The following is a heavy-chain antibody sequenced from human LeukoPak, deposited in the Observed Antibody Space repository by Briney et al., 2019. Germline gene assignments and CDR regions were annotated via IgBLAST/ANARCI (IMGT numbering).Heavy chain of an antibody. CDR1: GGSISGGSYY. D-gene: IGHD2-15*01. Sequence: PSQTLSLTCTVSGGSISGGSYYWSWIRQPAGKGLEWIGRIYTSGSTNYNPSLKSRVTISVDTSKNQLSLKLSSVTAADTAVYYCARSVIGGLTFDYWGQGTLVTVSS. CDR2: IYTSGST. J-gene: IGHJ4*02. V-gene: IGHV4-61*02. CDR3: ARSVIGGLTFDY.